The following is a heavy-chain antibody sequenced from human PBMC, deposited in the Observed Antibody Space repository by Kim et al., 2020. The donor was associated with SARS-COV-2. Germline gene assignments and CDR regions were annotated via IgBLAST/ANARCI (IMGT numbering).Heavy chain of an antibody. CDR1: GGSITNNW. CDR3: ARANDNQYFDT. Sequence: SETLSLTCAVSGGSITNNWWSWVRQAPGKGLEWIGEVFHSGNTNYSPSLKSRVTMSIDKSKNLLSLKMNSVTAADTAIYYCARANDNQYFDTWGQGTLVT. V-gene: IGHV4-4*02. J-gene: IGHJ4*02. CDR2: VFHSGNT. D-gene: IGHD4-4*01.